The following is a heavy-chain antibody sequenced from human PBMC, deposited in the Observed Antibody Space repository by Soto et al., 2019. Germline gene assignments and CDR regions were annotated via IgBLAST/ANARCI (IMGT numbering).Heavy chain of an antibody. Sequence: QVQLVESGGGVVQPGRSLRLSCAASGFTFSSYAMHWVRQAPGKGLEWVAVISYDGSNKHYADSVKGRFTIPRDNSKNTLYLQMNSLRAEDTAVYYCARDVDTAMVGYFDYWGQGTLVTVSS. D-gene: IGHD5-18*01. V-gene: IGHV3-30-3*01. J-gene: IGHJ4*02. CDR1: GFTFSSYA. CDR3: ARDVDTAMVGYFDY. CDR2: ISYDGSNK.